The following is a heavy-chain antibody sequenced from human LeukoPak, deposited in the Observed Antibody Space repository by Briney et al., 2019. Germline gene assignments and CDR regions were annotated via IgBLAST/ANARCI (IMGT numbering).Heavy chain of an antibody. D-gene: IGHD6-6*01. CDR3: ARGNSSSSLDY. CDR2: ISYDGSNK. V-gene: IGHV3-30-3*01. CDR1: GFTSIAYA. J-gene: IGHJ4*02. Sequence: GGSLRLSCVGSGFTSIAYALTWARQAPGKGLEWVAVISYDGSNKYYADSVKGRFTISRDNSKNTLYLQMNSLRAEDTAVYYCARGNSSSSLDYWGQGTLVTVSS.